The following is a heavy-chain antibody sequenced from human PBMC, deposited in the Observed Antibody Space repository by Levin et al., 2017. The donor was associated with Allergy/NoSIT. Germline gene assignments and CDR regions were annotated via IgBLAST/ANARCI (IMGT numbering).Heavy chain of an antibody. CDR3: ARDLLSGRYGMDV. CDR1: GGSISTGSYF. D-gene: IGHD1-26*01. Sequence: PSETLSLTCTVSGGSISTGSYFWIWIRQSPGKGLEWIGYISYTGYNNYNPSLKSRVSISADTSRNQFSQNMNSVTAADTAIYYCARDLLSGRYGMDVWGQGTTVTVSS. V-gene: IGHV4-61*01. CDR2: ISYTGYN. J-gene: IGHJ6*02.